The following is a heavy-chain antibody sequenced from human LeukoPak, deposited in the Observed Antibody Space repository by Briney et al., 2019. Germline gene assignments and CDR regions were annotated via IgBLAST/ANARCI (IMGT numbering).Heavy chain of an antibody. CDR1: GFTFSNYA. V-gene: IGHV3-23*01. J-gene: IGHJ4*02. Sequence: GGSLRLSCAASGFTFSNYAMSWVRQAPGKGLEWVSAITGSGGNTYYADSVKGRFTISRDNSKNTVFLQMNSLRAEDTAVYYCARAGVYSSSSLWGQGTLVTVSS. CDR3: ARAGVYSSSSL. CDR2: ITGSGGNT. D-gene: IGHD6-6*01.